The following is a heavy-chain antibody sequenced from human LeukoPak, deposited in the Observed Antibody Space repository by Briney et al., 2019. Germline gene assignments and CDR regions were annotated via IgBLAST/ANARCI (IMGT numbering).Heavy chain of an antibody. CDR3: ARETKYYYDSSGYSY. J-gene: IGHJ4*02. Sequence: PSETLSLTCTVSGGSISSSSYYWGWIRQPPGKGLEWIGSIYYSGSTNYNPSLKSRVTISVDKSKNQFSLKLSSVTAADTAVYYCARETKYYYDSSGYSYWGQGTLVTVSS. CDR2: IYYSGST. CDR1: GGSISSSSYY. V-gene: IGHV4-39*07. D-gene: IGHD3-22*01.